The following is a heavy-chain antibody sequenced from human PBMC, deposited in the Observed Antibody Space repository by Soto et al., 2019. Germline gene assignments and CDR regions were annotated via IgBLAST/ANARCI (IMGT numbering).Heavy chain of an antibody. CDR1: GVTFSSYA. Sequence: GASVKVSCKASGVTFSSYAISWVRQAPGQGLEWMGGIIPIFGTANYAQKLQGRVTITADESTSTAYMELSSLRSEDTAVDYCARSVYLDIVVVPAALEFDPWGQGTLVPVSS. D-gene: IGHD2-2*01. J-gene: IGHJ5*02. V-gene: IGHV1-69*13. CDR3: ARSVYLDIVVVPAALEFDP. CDR2: IIPIFGTA.